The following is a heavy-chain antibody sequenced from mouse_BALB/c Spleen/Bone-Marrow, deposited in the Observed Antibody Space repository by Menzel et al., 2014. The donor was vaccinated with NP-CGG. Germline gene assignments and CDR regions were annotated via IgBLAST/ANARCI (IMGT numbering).Heavy chain of an antibody. Sequence: QVQLQQSGAEVARPGASVKMSCTASGYTFTYYTMQWVKQRTGQGLEWIGYINPSSGSANYNQNFKDKATLTADKSSSTAYMQLTSLTSEDSAVYYCARGGTRYYIDYWGQGTTLTVSS. V-gene: IGHV1-4*01. CDR2: INPSSGSA. J-gene: IGHJ2*01. CDR1: GYTFTYYT. CDR3: ARGGTRYYIDY. D-gene: IGHD3-3*01.